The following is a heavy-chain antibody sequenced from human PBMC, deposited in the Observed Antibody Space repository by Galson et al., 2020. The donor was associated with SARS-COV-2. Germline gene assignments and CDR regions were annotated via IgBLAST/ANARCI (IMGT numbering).Heavy chain of an antibody. CDR1: GYTLTELS. Sequence: ASVKVSRKVPGYTLTELSMHWVRQAPGKGLEWMGGFDPEDGETIYAQKFQGRVTMTEDTSTDTAYMELSSLRSEDTAVYYCATGPQSHGDPANWFDPWGQGTLVTVSS. V-gene: IGHV1-24*01. D-gene: IGHD4-17*01. J-gene: IGHJ5*02. CDR2: FDPEDGET. CDR3: ATGPQSHGDPANWFDP.